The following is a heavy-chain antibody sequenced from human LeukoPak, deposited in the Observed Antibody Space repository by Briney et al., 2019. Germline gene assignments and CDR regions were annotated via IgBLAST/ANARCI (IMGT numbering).Heavy chain of an antibody. CDR1: GGSISSYY. V-gene: IGHV4-4*07. Sequence: PSETLSLTCTVSGGSISSYYWSWIRQPAGKGPEWIGRIYTSGSTNYNPSLKSRVTMSVDTSKNQFSLKLSSVTAADTAVYYCARARAYYDSSGYYYPIVYFDYWGQGTLVTVSS. D-gene: IGHD3-22*01. CDR2: IYTSGST. CDR3: ARARAYYDSSGYYYPIVYFDY. J-gene: IGHJ4*02.